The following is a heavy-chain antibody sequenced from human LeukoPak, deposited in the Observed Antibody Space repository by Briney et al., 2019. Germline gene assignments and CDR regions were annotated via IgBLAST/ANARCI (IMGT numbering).Heavy chain of an antibody. Sequence: GGSLRLSCAASGFTFTSYWMHWVRQAPGKGLVWLSRINSDGTITSYADSVKGRFTVSRDNAKNTLYLQVNNLRAEDTAVYYCARGPSSNWSGLDFWGQGTLLTVSS. CDR1: GFTFTSYW. D-gene: IGHD6-13*01. CDR3: ARGPSSNWSGLDF. CDR2: INSDGTIT. J-gene: IGHJ4*02. V-gene: IGHV3-74*01.